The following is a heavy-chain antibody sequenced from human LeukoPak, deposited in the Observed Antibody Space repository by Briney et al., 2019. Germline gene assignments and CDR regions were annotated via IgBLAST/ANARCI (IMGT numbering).Heavy chain of an antibody. CDR3: ARYCSGGSCYRYAFDI. V-gene: IGHV3-53*04. J-gene: IGHJ3*02. Sequence: GGPLRLSCAASGFTVSSNYMSWVRQAPGKGLEWVSVIYSGGSTYYADSVKGRFTISRHNSKNTLYLQMNSLRAEDTAVYYCARYCSGGSCYRYAFDIWGQGTMVTVSS. CDR1: GFTVSSNY. D-gene: IGHD2-15*01. CDR2: IYSGGST.